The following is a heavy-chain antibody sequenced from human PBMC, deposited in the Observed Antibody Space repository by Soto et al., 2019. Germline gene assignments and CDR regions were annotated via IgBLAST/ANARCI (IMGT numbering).Heavy chain of an antibody. CDR1: GFTLSSYW. CDR2: INSDGSST. J-gene: IGHJ4*02. V-gene: IGHV3-74*01. D-gene: IGHD2-2*01. CDR3: TSGPPMYCRSSSCYASPFDY. Sequence: EVQLVESGGGLVQPGGSLRLSCAASGFTLSSYWMHWVRQAPGKGLVWVSRINSDGSSTSYADSVKGRFTISRDNAKNTLYLQMNSLRAEDTAVYYCTSGPPMYCRSSSCYASPFDYWGQGTLVTVSS.